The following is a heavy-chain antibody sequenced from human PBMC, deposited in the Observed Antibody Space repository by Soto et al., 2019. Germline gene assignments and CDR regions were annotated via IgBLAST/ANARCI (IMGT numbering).Heavy chain of an antibody. J-gene: IGHJ4*02. CDR3: ARPYSGSYSFDF. CDR1: GFPFSFYN. D-gene: IGHD1-26*01. CDR2: IGSRGTDM. V-gene: IGHV3-21*01. Sequence: GGSLRLSCAASGFPFSFYNMSWVRQAPGKGLEWVSSIGSRGTDMYYAESVNGRFTISRDNAKNSLYLHLKGLRAEDTAVYYCARPYSGSYSFDFWGQGTMVTVSS.